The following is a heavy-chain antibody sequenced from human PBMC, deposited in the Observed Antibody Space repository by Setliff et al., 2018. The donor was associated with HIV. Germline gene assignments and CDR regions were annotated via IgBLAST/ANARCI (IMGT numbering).Heavy chain of an antibody. Sequence: ASVKVSCKASGYTFTSYGISWVRQAPGQGLEWMGWISAYNGNTNYAQKLQGRVTVTTDTSTSTAYMELRSLRSDDTAVYYWAGRREGIAVAGTPDYWGQGTLVTVSS. J-gene: IGHJ4*02. CDR3: AGRREGIAVAGTPDY. V-gene: IGHV1-18*01. CDR2: ISAYNGNT. CDR1: GYTFTSYG. D-gene: IGHD6-19*01.